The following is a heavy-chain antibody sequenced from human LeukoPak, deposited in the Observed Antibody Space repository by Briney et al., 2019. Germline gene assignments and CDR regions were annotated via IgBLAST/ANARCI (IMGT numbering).Heavy chain of an antibody. J-gene: IGHJ4*02. D-gene: IGHD3-22*01. CDR2: ISSSSSYI. CDR3: ARDEVPSYYDSSGYYYY. CDR1: GFTFSSYS. Sequence: GGSLRLSCAASGFTFSSYSMNWVRQAPGKGLEWVSSISSSSSYIYYGDSVKGRFTISRDNAKNSLYLQMNSLRAEDTAVYYCARDEVPSYYDSSGYYYYWGQGTLVTVSS. V-gene: IGHV3-21*01.